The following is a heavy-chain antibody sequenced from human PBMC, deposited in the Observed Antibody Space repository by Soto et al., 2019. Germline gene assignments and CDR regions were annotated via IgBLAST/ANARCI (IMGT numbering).Heavy chain of an antibody. CDR1: GFTFSSYS. V-gene: IGHV3-21*01. CDR3: ARWGEYSSTSCCHFDYYYYGMDV. Sequence: PGGSLRLSCAASGFTFSSYSMNWVRQAPGKGLEWVSSISSSSSYIYYADSVKGRFTISRDNAKNSLYLQMNSLRAEDTAVYYCARWGEYSSTSCCHFDYYYYGMDVWGQGTTVTVSS. CDR2: ISSSSSYI. D-gene: IGHD2-2*01. J-gene: IGHJ6*02.